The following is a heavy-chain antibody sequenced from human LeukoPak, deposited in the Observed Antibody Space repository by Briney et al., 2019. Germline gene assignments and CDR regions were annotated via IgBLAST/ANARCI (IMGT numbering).Heavy chain of an antibody. J-gene: IGHJ3*02. V-gene: IGHV3-66*01. D-gene: IGHD5-12*01. CDR1: GFTVSDNY. CDR2: IYSAGTT. Sequence: GGSLRLSCAASGFTVSDNYISWVRQAPGKGLEWVALIYSAGTTHADSVRGRFTISRDKSKNMLYLQMNSLRAEDTAVYYCANPVGYGDAFDIWGQGTMVTVSS. CDR3: ANPVGYGDAFDI.